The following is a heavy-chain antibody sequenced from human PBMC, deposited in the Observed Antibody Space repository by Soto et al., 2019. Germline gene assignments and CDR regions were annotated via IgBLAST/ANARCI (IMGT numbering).Heavy chain of an antibody. CDR2: INPNSCGT. Sequence: SXKVSYKASGYTXNDYYMYLVRQAPGQGLEWMGWINPNSCGTNYAQKFQGRVTITSYTSISKAYMELNRLRSEDTAVYYCARDQSPSSGWPGMDVWGQGTTVTVSS. D-gene: IGHD6-19*01. CDR1: GYTXNDYY. CDR3: ARDQSPSSGWPGMDV. V-gene: IGHV1-2*02. J-gene: IGHJ6*02.